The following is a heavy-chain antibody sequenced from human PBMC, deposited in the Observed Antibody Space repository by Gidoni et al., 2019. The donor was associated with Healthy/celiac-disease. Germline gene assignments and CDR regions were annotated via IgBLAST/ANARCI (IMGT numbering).Heavy chain of an antibody. D-gene: IGHD3-3*01. CDR1: GFTFSSYG. CDR3: AKDSPFFGVVIAYDAFDI. Sequence: QVQLVESGGGVVQPGGSLRLSCAASGFTFSSYGMHWVRQAPGKGLEWVAFIRYDGSNKYYADSVKGRFTISRDNSKNTLYLQMNSLRAEDTAVYYCAKDSPFFGVVIAYDAFDIWGQGTMVTVSS. V-gene: IGHV3-30*02. CDR2: IRYDGSNK. J-gene: IGHJ3*02.